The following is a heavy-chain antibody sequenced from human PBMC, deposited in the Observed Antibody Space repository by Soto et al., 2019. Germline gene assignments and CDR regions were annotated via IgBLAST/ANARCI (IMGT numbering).Heavy chain of an antibody. J-gene: IGHJ4*02. CDR1: GDTTSSADFF. Sequence: SEPLSLTCTVSGDTTSSADFFLRWLRQPPGEGLEWIGYVYFSGFTQSNPSLKSRLSMSVDTSKNQVSLKLSSVTAADTAVYYGARIRSTYGAYFASWGQGTLVPVSS. CDR3: ARIRSTYGAYFAS. V-gene: IGHV4-30-4*01. CDR2: VYFSGFT. D-gene: IGHD4-17*01.